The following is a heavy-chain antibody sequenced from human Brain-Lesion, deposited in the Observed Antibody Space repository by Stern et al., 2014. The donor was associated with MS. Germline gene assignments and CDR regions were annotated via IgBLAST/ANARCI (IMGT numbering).Heavy chain of an antibody. CDR2: INRDGSDT. CDR1: GFNFSSYW. V-gene: IGHV3-74*02. Sequence: ELHLVESGGGLVQPGGSLRLFCAASGFNFSSYWMPSVRPSPAKGLFWVSQINRDGSDTSYADYVKGRFSISRDNIRNMLYLRMTSLRAEDTAVYYCARGVGDYWGQGARVTVSS. CDR3: ARGVGDY. J-gene: IGHJ4*02. D-gene: IGHD3-16*01.